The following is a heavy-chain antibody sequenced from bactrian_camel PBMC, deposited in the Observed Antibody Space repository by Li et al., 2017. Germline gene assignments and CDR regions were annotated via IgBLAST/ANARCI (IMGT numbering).Heavy chain of an antibody. V-gene: IGHV3-3*01. J-gene: IGHJ4*01. CDR3: AADPFPYSGGDYSYPSRIWGYNF. D-gene: IGHD2*01. CDR2: IFVDSGST. CDR1: GYTYRRYC. Sequence: QLVESGGGSVPAEGSLTLSCAASGYTYRRYCVAWFRQAAGQEREVVASIFVDSGSTDYADSVKGRFTISQDNAKNTVYLQMNSLKPEDTAMYYCAADPFPYSGGDYSYPSRIWGYNFWGQGTQVTVS.